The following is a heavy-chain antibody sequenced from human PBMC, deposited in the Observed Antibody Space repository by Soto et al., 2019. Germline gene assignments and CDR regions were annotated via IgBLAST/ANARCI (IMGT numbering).Heavy chain of an antibody. CDR3: ARGMNYDPEPSWFDP. CDR2: TYYKSKWYH. J-gene: IGHJ5*02. D-gene: IGHD1-7*01. CDR1: GDSVSSNSAA. Sequence: QTLSLTCAISGDSVSSNSAAWNWIRQSPSRGLEWLGRTYYKSKWYHDYAVSVKSRITINPDTSKNQFSLQLNSVTPEDTAVYYCARGMNYDPEPSWFDPWGQGTLVTVSS. V-gene: IGHV6-1*01.